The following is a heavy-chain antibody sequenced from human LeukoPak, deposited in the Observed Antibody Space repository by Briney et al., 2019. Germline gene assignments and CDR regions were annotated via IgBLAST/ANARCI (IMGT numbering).Heavy chain of an antibody. CDR2: ISAYNGNT. D-gene: IGHD3-3*01. V-gene: IGHV1-18*01. J-gene: IGHJ4*02. CDR3: ARASSADYDFWSGYYRVAPPFDY. CDR1: GGTFSSYA. Sequence: ASVKVSCKASGGTFSSYAISWVRQAPGQGLEWMGWISAYNGNTNYAQKLQGRVTMTTDTSTSTAYMELRSLRSDDTAVYYCARASSADYDFWSGYYRVAPPFDYWGQGTLVTVSS.